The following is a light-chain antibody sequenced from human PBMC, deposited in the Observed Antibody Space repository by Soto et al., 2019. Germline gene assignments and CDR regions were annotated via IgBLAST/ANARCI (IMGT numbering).Light chain of an antibody. CDR3: QQRANWPIT. V-gene: IGKV3-11*01. J-gene: IGKJ5*01. CDR1: QSIGSY. CDR2: DTS. Sequence: EIVLTQSPATLSLSPGGRATLSCRASQSIGSYLAWYQQRPGQVPRLLIYDTSNRVTGIPATFSGSGSGTDFTLTISSLEPEDFAVYYCQQRANWPITFGQGTRLEIK.